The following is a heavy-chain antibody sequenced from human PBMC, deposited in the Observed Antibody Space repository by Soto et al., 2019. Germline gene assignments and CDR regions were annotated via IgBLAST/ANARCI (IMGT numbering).Heavy chain of an antibody. D-gene: IGHD3-22*01. CDR1: GFTLKSSA. CDR2: IVAGSGNT. Sequence: SVKVSCKASGFTLKSSAVQWVRQARGQRLEWIGWIVAGSGNTHFAQRFQERVTITRDMSTSTAYLELSSLRSEDTAVYYCAADPYYYDSSNYYSFDHWGQGTQVTVSS. J-gene: IGHJ4*02. V-gene: IGHV1-58*01. CDR3: AADPYYYDSSNYYSFDH.